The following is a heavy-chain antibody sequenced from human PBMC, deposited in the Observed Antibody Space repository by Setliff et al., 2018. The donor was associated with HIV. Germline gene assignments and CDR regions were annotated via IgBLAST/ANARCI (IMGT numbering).Heavy chain of an antibody. D-gene: IGHD2-15*01. CDR2: ISDDTSTV. J-gene: IGHJ3*02. CDR3: ARDVSYSVDPVAYDVFDI. V-gene: IGHV3-48*01. CDR1: GFTFSTFA. Sequence: GGSLRLSCVASGFTFSTFAMNWVRQAPGEGLEWISYISDDTSTVYYADSVKGRFTISRDNAKNSLYLQMNSLRAEDTAMYYCARDVSYSVDPVAYDVFDIWGQGTMVTVSS.